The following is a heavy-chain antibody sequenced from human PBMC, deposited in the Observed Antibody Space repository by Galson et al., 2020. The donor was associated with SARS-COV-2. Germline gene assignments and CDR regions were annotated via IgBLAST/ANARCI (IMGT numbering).Heavy chain of an antibody. CDR3: AREGVLLDAFDI. CDR2: ISYDGSNK. J-gene: IGHJ3*02. Sequence: GGSLRLSCAASGFTFSSYAMHWVRQAPGKGLEWVAVISYDGSNKYYADSVKGRFTISRDNSKNTLYLQMNSLRAEDTAVYYCAREGVLLDAFDIWGQGTMVTVSS. V-gene: IGHV3-30*04. D-gene: IGHD3-10*01. CDR1: GFTFSSYA.